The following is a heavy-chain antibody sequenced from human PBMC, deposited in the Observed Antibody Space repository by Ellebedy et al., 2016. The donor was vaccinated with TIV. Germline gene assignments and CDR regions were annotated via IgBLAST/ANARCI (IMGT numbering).Heavy chain of an antibody. J-gene: IGHJ5*02. V-gene: IGHV1-69*13. D-gene: IGHD3-3*01. CDR2: IIPIFGTA. CDR3: ARVATLLSTVFGNWFDP. Sequence: SVKVSXXASGGTFSSYAISWVRQAPGQGLEWMGGIIPIFGTANYAQKFQGRVTITADESTSTAYMELSSLRSEDTAVYYCARVATLLSTVFGNWFDPWGQGTLVTVSS. CDR1: GGTFSSYA.